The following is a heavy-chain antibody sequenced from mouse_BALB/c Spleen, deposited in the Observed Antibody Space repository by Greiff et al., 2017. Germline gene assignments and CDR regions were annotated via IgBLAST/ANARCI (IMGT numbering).Heavy chain of an antibody. Sequence: EVKLMESGAELVKPGASVKLSCTASGFNIKDTYMHWVKQRPEQGLEWIGRIDPANGNTKYDPKFQGKATITADTSSNTAYLQLSSLTSEDTAVYYCAPYGNYGAMDYWGQGTSVTVSS. CDR2: IDPANGNT. CDR1: GFNIKDTY. CDR3: APYGNYGAMDY. J-gene: IGHJ4*01. D-gene: IGHD2-1*01. V-gene: IGHV14-3*02.